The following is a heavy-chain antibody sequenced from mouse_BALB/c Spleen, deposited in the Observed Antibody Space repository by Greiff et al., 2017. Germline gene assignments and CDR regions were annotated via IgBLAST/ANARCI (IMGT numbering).Heavy chain of an antibody. D-gene: IGHD2-4*01. Sequence: EVQLVESGGGLVQPGGSLRLSCATSGFTFTDYYMSWVRQPPGKALEWLGFIRNKDNGYTSEYSVSVKVRFTISSDNSQSILYLQMNTLRAVDSATYYCARLSTTSGYYFDDWGQGTTLTVSS. J-gene: IGHJ2*01. V-gene: IGHV7-3*02. CDR2: IRNKDNGYTS. CDR3: ARLSTTSGYYFDD. CDR1: GFTFTDYY.